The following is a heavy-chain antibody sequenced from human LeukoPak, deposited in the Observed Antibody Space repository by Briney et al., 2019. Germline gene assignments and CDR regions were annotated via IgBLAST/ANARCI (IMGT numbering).Heavy chain of an antibody. Sequence: GGSLRPSCSASGFTLSTYAMHWVRQAPGKGLEYLSAISSNGGSTYYANSVKGRFTISRDNSKNTLFLQVGSLTAEDTAVYYCARALGYSSGWYTDYWGQGTLVTVSS. D-gene: IGHD6-19*01. CDR1: GFTLSTYA. V-gene: IGHV3-64*01. CDR2: ISSNGGST. CDR3: ARALGYSSGWYTDY. J-gene: IGHJ4*02.